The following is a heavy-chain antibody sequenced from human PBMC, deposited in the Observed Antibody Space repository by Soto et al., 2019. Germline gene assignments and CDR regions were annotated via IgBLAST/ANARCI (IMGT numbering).Heavy chain of an antibody. CDR3: RHDYVWGSYRRDY. D-gene: IGHD3-16*02. CDR1: GGSISSSNW. V-gene: IGHV4-4*02. Sequence: SETQSLTCAVSGGSISSSNWWSWVRQPPGKGLEWIGEIYHSGSTNYNPSLKSRVTISVDKSKNQFSLKLSSVTAADTAVYYCRHDYVWGSYRRDYWGQGTLVTVSS. J-gene: IGHJ4*02. CDR2: IYHSGST.